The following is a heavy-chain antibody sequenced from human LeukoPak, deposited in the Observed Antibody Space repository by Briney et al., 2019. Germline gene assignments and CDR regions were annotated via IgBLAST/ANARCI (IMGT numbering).Heavy chain of an antibody. D-gene: IGHD6-13*01. V-gene: IGHV4-61*02. CDR1: GGSISSGSYY. Sequence: SETLSLTCTVSGGSISSGSYYWSWIRQPAGKGLEWIGRIYTSGSTNYNPSLKSRVTISVDTSKNQFSLKLSSVTAADTAVYYCAREGSSWHNYFDYWGQGTLVTVSS. CDR2: IYTSGST. CDR3: AREGSSWHNYFDY. J-gene: IGHJ4*02.